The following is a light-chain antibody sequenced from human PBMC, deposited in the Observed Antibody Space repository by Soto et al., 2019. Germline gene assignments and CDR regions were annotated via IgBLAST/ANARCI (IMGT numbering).Light chain of an antibody. CDR3: QKYDSVPQT. CDR2: GAS. CDR1: QGISNN. Sequence: DIQMTQSPSSLSASVGDSVTITCRASQGISNNLAWYQQKPGKVLKLLVYGASTLQSGVPSQFSGSRCCTDSTLTNSSLQPNDVATYYCQKYDSVPQTFGQGTKVYFK. V-gene: IGKV1-27*01. J-gene: IGKJ1*01.